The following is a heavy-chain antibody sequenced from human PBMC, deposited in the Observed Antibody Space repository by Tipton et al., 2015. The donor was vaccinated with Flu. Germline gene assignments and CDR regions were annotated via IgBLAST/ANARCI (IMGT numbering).Heavy chain of an antibody. V-gene: IGHV4-39*07. Sequence: TLSLTCTVSGGSIISSSFYWGWIRQPPGKGPEWIGSMLYGGSTYYNPSLESRVTISLDTSKNQFSLKLSSVTAADTAVYYCARDDSGFNDYWGPGTLVTVSS. CDR3: ARDDSGFNDY. J-gene: IGHJ4*02. D-gene: IGHD3-22*01. CDR1: GGSIISSSFY. CDR2: MLYGGST.